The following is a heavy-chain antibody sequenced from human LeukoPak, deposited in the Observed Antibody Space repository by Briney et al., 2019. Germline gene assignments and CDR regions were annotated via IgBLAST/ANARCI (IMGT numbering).Heavy chain of an antibody. V-gene: IGHV1-69*06. CDR3: AREGMRWNWFDP. J-gene: IGHJ5*02. D-gene: IGHD2-15*01. CDR2: IIPIFGTA. CDR1: GYTFTGYY. Sequence: SVKVSCKASGYTFTGYYMHWVRQAPGQGLEWMGGIIPIFGTANYAQKFQGRVTITADKSTSTAYMELSSLRSEDTAVYYCAREGMRWNWFDPWGQGTLVTVSS.